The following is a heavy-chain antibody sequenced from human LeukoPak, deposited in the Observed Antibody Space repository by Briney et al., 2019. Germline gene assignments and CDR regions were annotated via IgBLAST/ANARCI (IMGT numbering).Heavy chain of an antibody. J-gene: IGHJ4*02. V-gene: IGHV4-34*01. CDR1: GGSFSGYY. CDR3: AGGLYSGYADYFDY. CDR2: INHSGST. D-gene: IGHD5-12*01. Sequence: SETLSLTCAVYGGSFSGYYWSWIRQPPGKGLEWIGEINHSGSTNYNPSLKSRVTISVDTSKNQFSLKLSSVTAADTAVYYCAGGLYSGYADYFDYWGQGTLVTVSS.